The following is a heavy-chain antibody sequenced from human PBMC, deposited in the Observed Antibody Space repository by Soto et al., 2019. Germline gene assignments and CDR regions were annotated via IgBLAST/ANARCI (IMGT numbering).Heavy chain of an antibody. CDR2: ISHDGSIE. Sequence: QAQLVESGGGVVQPGRSLRLSCAASGFTFNNYAMHWVRQAPGKGLERVAVISHDGSIEYYPDSVKGRFTISRDNSKNTLYLEMNSLRAEDTAVYYCARDSRSPGQGAFDIWGQGTMVIVSS. CDR1: GFTFNNYA. CDR3: ARDSRSPGQGAFDI. V-gene: IGHV3-30*03. J-gene: IGHJ3*02. D-gene: IGHD3-16*01.